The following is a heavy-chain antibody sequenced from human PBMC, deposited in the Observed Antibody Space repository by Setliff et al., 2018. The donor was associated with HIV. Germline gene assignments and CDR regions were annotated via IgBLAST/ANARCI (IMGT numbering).Heavy chain of an antibody. CDR3: ARDPHYHDRSGYYTWFYFDF. CDR1: GDSINSSNW. D-gene: IGHD3-22*01. CDR2: IYHSGST. V-gene: IGHV4-4*02. Sequence: SETLSLTCAVSGDSINSSNWWSWVRQPPGKGLEWLGEIYHSGSTNYNPSLKSRVTISVDKSKNQFPLNLSSVTAADTAVYYCARDPHYHDRSGYYTWFYFDFWGQGRQVTVSS. J-gene: IGHJ4*02.